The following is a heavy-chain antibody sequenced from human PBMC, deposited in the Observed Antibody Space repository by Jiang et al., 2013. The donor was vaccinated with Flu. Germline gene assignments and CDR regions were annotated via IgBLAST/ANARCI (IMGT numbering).Heavy chain of an antibody. CDR3: ARGQKAAAGSPWFDP. CDR2: IYHSGST. CDR1: GGSISSGGYS. Sequence: LVESGSGLVKPSQTLSLTCAVSGGSISSGGYSWSWIRQPPGKGLEWIGYIYHSGSTYYNPSLKSRVTISVDRSKNQFSLKLSSVTAADTAVYYCARGQKAAAGSPWFDPWGQGTLVTVSS. D-gene: IGHD6-13*01. J-gene: IGHJ5*02. V-gene: IGHV4-30-2*01.